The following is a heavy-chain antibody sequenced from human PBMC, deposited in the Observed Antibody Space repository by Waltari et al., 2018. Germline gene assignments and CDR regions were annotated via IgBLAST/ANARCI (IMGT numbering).Heavy chain of an antibody. D-gene: IGHD6-13*01. V-gene: IGHV3-30*04. CDR2: ISYDGNTK. J-gene: IGHJ5*02. Sequence: QVQLVESGGGVVQPGRSLRLSCAASGFTFTSYAMHWVRQAPGKGLEWLAVISYDGNTKFYADSVRVRFTISRDNSKNTLYLQMVSLRAEDTAAYYCARSIAATGTSYYPSDTWGQGTLVTVSS. CDR3: ARSIAATGTSYYPSDT. CDR1: GFTFTSYA.